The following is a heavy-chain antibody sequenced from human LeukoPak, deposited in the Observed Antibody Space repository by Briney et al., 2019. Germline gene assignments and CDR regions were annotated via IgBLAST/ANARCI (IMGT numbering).Heavy chain of an antibody. J-gene: IGHJ3*02. CDR2: ISYDGSNK. CDR3: ARGGLYYYDSSGYDDAFDI. Sequence: GGSLRLSCAASGFTFSSYAMHWVRQAPGKGLGWVAVISYDGSNKYYADSVKGRFTISRDNSKNTLYLQMNSLRAEDTAVYYCARGGLYYYDSSGYDDAFDIWGQGTMVTVSS. V-gene: IGHV3-30-3*01. D-gene: IGHD3-22*01. CDR1: GFTFSSYA.